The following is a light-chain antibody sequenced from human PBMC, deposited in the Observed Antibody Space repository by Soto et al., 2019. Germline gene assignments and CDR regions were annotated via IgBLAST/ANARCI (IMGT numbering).Light chain of an antibody. CDR1: SSDVGGYNY. Sequence: QSVLTQPASVSGSPGQSITISCTGTSSDVGGYNYVSWYQQHPGKAPKLMIYDVSNRPLGVSNRFSGSKSGNTASLTISGLQAEDEADYYCSSYTSSSTLYVFGTGTKLTVL. V-gene: IGLV2-14*01. J-gene: IGLJ1*01. CDR2: DVS. CDR3: SSYTSSSTLYV.